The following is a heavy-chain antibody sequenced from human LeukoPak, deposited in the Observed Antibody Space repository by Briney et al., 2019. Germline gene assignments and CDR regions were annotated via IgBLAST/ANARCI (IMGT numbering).Heavy chain of an antibody. CDR2: INWNGGST. V-gene: IGHV3-20*04. J-gene: IGHJ3*02. D-gene: IGHD6-6*01. CDR1: GFTFDDYG. CDR3: ARDLLFNTAARPRGAFDI. Sequence: GGSLRLSCAASGFTFDDYGMSWVRQAPGKGLEWVSGINWNGGSTGYADSVKGRFTISRDNAKNSLYLQMNSLRAEDTALYYCARDLLFNTAARPRGAFDIWGQGTMVTVSS.